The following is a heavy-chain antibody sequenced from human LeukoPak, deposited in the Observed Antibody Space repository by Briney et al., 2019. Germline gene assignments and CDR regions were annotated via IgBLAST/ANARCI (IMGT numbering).Heavy chain of an antibody. CDR3: ASAFSENDAFDI. Sequence: PSETLSLTCSVSGGSMNSGDYYWSWIRQPPGKGLEWIGYIYYSGTVYYNPSLRSRITISVDTSKNQFSLKLSSVTAADTAVYYCASAFSENDAFDIWGQGTMVTVSS. J-gene: IGHJ3*02. CDR2: IYYSGTV. CDR1: GGSMNSGDYY. V-gene: IGHV4-30-4*01.